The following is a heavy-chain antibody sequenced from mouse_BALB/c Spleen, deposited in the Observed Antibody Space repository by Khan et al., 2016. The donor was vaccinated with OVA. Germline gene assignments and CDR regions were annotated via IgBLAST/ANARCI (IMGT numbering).Heavy chain of an antibody. J-gene: IGHJ2*01. V-gene: IGHV1S135*01. D-gene: IGHD2-13*01. Sequence: EVQLQESGPELEKPGASVKISCKASGYSFTGYNMNWVQQSTGKSLEWIGNIDPYNGGTSYKPKFKGKATLTVDKPTSTSSMKHKSLSSEGSAVYCSEREGDDYFDYWGQGTTLTVSA. CDR3: EREGDDYFDY. CDR2: IDPYNGGT. CDR1: GYSFTGYN.